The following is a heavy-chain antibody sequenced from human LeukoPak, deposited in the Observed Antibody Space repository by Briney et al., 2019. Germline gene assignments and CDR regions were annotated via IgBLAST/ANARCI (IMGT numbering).Heavy chain of an antibody. CDR3: ARTYYYGSGSYSHFDY. CDR1: GFTFSSFW. Sequence: GGSLRLSCAASGFTFSSFWMSWVRQAPGKGLEWVANIKQDGSEKYYVDSVKGRFTISRDNAKNSLYLQMNMLRAEDTAVYYCARTYYYGSGSYSHFDYWGQGILVTVSS. D-gene: IGHD3-10*01. V-gene: IGHV3-7*01. J-gene: IGHJ4*02. CDR2: IKQDGSEK.